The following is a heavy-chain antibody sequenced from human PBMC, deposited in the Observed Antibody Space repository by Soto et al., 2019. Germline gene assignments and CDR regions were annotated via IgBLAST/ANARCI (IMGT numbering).Heavy chain of an antibody. D-gene: IGHD2-8*01. CDR3: ARVGRGVYGMDG. Sequence: EVQLVESGGGLVQPGGSLRLSCAASGFTFSSYSINWVRQAPGKGLEWFSYITSDSSTISYADSVKGRFTVSRDNAKNSLYLQMNSLRDEDTAVYYCARVGRGVYGMDGWGPGNSVTVSS. J-gene: IGHJ6*02. CDR1: GFTFSSYS. V-gene: IGHV3-48*02. CDR2: ITSDSSTI.